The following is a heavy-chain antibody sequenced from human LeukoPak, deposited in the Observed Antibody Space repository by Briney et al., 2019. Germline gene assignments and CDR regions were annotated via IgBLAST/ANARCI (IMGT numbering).Heavy chain of an antibody. CDR1: GYTFTSYG. CDR3: ARLSKKWGVGYSSGWSSGYFDY. CDR2: ISAYNGNT. D-gene: IGHD6-19*01. V-gene: IGHV1-18*01. Sequence: EASVKVSCKASGYTFTSYGISWVRQAPGQGLEWMGWISAYNGNTNYAQKLQGRVTMTTDTSTSTAYMELRSLRSDDTAVYYCARLSKKWGVGYSSGWSSGYFDYWGQGTLVTVSS. J-gene: IGHJ4*02.